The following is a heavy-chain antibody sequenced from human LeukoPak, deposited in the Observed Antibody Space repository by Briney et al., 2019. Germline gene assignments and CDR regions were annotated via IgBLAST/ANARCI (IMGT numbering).Heavy chain of an antibody. CDR1: GYSFTSYW. V-gene: IGHV5-51*01. CDR2: IYPGDSET. D-gene: IGHD6-6*01. Sequence: GESLKISCKGSGYSFTSYWIGWVRQMPGKGLEWMGMIYPGDSETRYSPSFQGQATFSVDKSTSTAYLQWSSLKASDTAMYYCARGGTISSLTVGYWGQGTLVTVSS. CDR3: ARGGTISSLTVGY. J-gene: IGHJ4*02.